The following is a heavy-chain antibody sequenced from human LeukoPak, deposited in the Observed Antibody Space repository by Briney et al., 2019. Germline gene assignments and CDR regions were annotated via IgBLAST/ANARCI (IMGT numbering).Heavy chain of an antibody. CDR2: ISGSGGST. D-gene: IGHD2-2*01. V-gene: IGHV3-23*01. J-gene: IGHJ4*02. Sequence: GGSLRLSCAASGFTFSSYAMSWVRQAPGKGLEWVSAISGSGGSTYYADSVKGRFTISRDNSKNTLYLQMNSLGAEDTAVYYCAKEKTSSTLVVPAAIRYWGQGTLVTVSS. CDR1: GFTFSSYA. CDR3: AKEKTSSTLVVPAAIRY.